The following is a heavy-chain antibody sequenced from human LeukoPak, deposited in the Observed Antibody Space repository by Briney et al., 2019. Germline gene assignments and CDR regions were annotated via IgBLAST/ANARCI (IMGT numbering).Heavy chain of an antibody. CDR2: INAYNGNT. J-gene: IGHJ4*03. CDR3: GGVERFPCYYDVDD. CDR1: GYTFTSYG. Sequence: ASVKVSCKASGYTFTSYGISWVRQAPGQGLEWMGWINAYNGNTNYAQKLQGRVTMTTDTSTSTAYMELRSLRSDDTAVYYCGGVERFPCYYDVDDWGHGTMVTVSS. V-gene: IGHV1-18*04. D-gene: IGHD3-10*01.